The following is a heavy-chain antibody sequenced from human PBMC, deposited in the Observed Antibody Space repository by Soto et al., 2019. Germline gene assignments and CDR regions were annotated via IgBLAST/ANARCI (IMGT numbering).Heavy chain of an antibody. CDR2: FSSTGST. Sequence: QVQLQESGPGLVKPSETLSLTCAVSGASITHYYWNWIRQSPGKGLEWIVSFSSTGSTVYNPSLGSRVTISLDTSKNQFSLTLNSVPAADTAVYYCARGGASPYHNHEFAFWGQGTLVTVSS. D-gene: IGHD2-2*01. CDR1: GASITHYY. J-gene: IGHJ4*02. V-gene: IGHV4-59*01. CDR3: ARGGASPYHNHEFAF.